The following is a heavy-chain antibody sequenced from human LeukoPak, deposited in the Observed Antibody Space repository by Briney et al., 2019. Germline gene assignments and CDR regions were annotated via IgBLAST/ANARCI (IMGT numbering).Heavy chain of an antibody. CDR1: GGSISSYY. V-gene: IGHV4-59*01. CDR2: IYYSGST. Sequence: PSETLSLTCTVSGGSISSYYWSWIRQPPGKGLEWIGYIYYSGSTNYNPSLKSRVTISVDTSKNQFSLKLSSVTAADTAVYYCARGNLYDYYDMDVWGKGTTVTVSS. J-gene: IGHJ6*03. CDR3: ARGNLYDYYDMDV. D-gene: IGHD1-7*01.